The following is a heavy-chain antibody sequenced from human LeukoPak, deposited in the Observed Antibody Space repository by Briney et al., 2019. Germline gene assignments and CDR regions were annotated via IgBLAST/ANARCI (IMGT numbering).Heavy chain of an antibody. CDR1: GGSISYYY. D-gene: IGHD5-18*01. CDR2: IYYTGNT. Sequence: SETLSLTCTVSGGSISYYYWNWIRQPPGKGLEWTGYIYYTGNTNYNPSLKSRVTISVDTSKNQFSLKLSSVTAADTAVYYCARVVGTYSDYWGQGTLVTVSS. CDR3: ARVVGTYSDY. J-gene: IGHJ4*02. V-gene: IGHV4-59*01.